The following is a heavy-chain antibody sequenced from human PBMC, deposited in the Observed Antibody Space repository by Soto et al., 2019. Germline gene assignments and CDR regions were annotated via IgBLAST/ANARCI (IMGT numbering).Heavy chain of an antibody. V-gene: IGHV1-2*04. Sequence: GASVKVSCKASGYTFTGYYMHWARQAPGQGLEWMGWINPNSGGTNYAQKFQGWVTMTRDTSISTAYMELSRLRSDDTAVYYCARDGCSGGSCYPEYYLDYWGQGTLVTVSS. D-gene: IGHD2-15*01. CDR3: ARDGCSGGSCYPEYYLDY. J-gene: IGHJ4*02. CDR1: GYTFTGYY. CDR2: INPNSGGT.